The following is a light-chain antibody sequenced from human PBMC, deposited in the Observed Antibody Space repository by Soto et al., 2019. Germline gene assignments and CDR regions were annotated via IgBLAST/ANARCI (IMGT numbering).Light chain of an antibody. CDR2: EVT. V-gene: IGLV2-8*01. J-gene: IGLJ2*01. Sequence: QSVLTQPPSASGSPGQSVTISCTGTSSDVGRYNYVSWYQQHPGKAPKLMIYEVTKRPSGVPDRFSSSKSGNTASLTVSGLQAEDEATYFCGSYAGSNIMIFGGGTKLTVL. CDR1: SSDVGRYNY. CDR3: GSYAGSNIMI.